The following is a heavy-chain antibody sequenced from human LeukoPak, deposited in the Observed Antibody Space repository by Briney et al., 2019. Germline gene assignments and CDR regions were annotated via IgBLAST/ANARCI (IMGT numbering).Heavy chain of an antibody. D-gene: IGHD5-24*01. CDR3: ARVGGKRWLQPDY. J-gene: IGHJ4*02. V-gene: IGHV1-69*13. CDR2: IIPIFGTA. Sequence: ASVKVSCKASGYTFTSYGISWVRQAPGQGLEWMGGIIPIFGTANYAQKFQGRVTITADESTSTAYMELSSLRSEDTAVYYCARVGGKRWLQPDYWGQGTLVTVSS. CDR1: GYTFTSYG.